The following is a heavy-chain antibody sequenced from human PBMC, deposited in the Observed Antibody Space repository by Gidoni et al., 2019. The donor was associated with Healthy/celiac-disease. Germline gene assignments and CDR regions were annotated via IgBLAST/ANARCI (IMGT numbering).Heavy chain of an antibody. CDR3: AREPSMIVVASGAFDI. D-gene: IGHD3-22*01. CDR2: IYYSGST. Sequence: QVQLQESGPGLVKPSQTLSLTCTVSGGSISSGGYYWSWIRQHPGKGLEWIGYIYYSGSTYYNPSLKSRVTISVDTSKNQFSLKLSSVTAADTAVYYCAREPSMIVVASGAFDIWGQGTMVTVSS. CDR1: GGSISSGGYY. J-gene: IGHJ3*02. V-gene: IGHV4-31*03.